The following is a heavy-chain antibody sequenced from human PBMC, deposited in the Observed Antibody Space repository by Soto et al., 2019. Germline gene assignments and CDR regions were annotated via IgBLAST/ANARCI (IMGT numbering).Heavy chain of an antibody. V-gene: IGHV4-30-4*01. J-gene: IGHJ5*02. D-gene: IGHD3-3*01. CDR3: ARVQRFLEWLLTFDP. CDR2: IYYSGST. Sequence: QVQLQESGPGLVKPSQTLSLTCTVSGGSISSGDYYWSWIRQPPGKGLEWIGYIYYSGSTYYNPSLKSRVTISVDTSKNQFSLKLSSVTAADTAVYYCARVQRFLEWLLTFDPWGQGTLVTVSS. CDR1: GGSISSGDYY.